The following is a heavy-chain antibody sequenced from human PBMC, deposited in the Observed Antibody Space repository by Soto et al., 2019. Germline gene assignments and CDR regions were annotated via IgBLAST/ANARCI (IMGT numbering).Heavy chain of an antibody. CDR3: ARDLSGGSYGMYV. Sequence: QVQLQESGPGLVKPSQTLSLTCTVSGGSISSGGYYWSWIRQHPGKGLEWIGYIFYTGSTYYNPSLKSRVTISVDTSKNQFSLKLSSVTAADTAVYYCARDLSGGSYGMYVWGKGTTVTVSS. CDR1: GGSISSGGYY. J-gene: IGHJ6*04. V-gene: IGHV4-31*03. D-gene: IGHD3-10*01. CDR2: IFYTGST.